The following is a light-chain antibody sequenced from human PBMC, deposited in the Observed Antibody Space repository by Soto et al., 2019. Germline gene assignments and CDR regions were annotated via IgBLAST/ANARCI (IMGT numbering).Light chain of an antibody. CDR3: QQYYSYPRT. Sequence: AIRMTQSPSSFSASTGDRVTITCRASQGISSNLAWYQQKPGKAPKLLIYAASTLHSGVPSRFSGSGSGTDFTLTISCLQSEDFATYYCQQYYSYPRTFGQGTKLEIK. CDR1: QGISSN. J-gene: IGKJ2*01. CDR2: AAS. V-gene: IGKV1-8*01.